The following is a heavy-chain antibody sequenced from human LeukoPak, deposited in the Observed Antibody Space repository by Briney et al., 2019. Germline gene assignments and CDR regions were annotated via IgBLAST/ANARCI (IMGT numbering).Heavy chain of an antibody. J-gene: IGHJ4*02. Sequence: GGSLRLSCAASGFTFSNYAMSWVRQAPGKGLEWVSGISNSGSGTYYASSAKGRFTISRDNSMSTLLLQMNSLRVEDTAVYYCTKISSRSVPRSYSDFWGQGNLVTVSS. V-gene: IGHV3-23*01. CDR2: ISNSGSGT. CDR1: GFTFSNYA. D-gene: IGHD3-16*02. CDR3: TKISSRSVPRSYSDF.